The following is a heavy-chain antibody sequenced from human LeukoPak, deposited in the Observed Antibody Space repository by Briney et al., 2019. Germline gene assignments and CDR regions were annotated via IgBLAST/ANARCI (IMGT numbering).Heavy chain of an antibody. V-gene: IGHV3-48*01. CDR1: AFTFSDYS. Sequence: TGGSLRLSCAASAFTFSDYSMNWVRQAPGKGREWISYMSGRSSTIYYADSVRGRFTISRDNAKNSMYLQMSSLRAEDTAVYYCARDRLTSGSYFFDYWGQGTLVTVSS. D-gene: IGHD1-26*01. J-gene: IGHJ4*02. CDR2: MSGRSSTI. CDR3: ARDRLTSGSYFFDY.